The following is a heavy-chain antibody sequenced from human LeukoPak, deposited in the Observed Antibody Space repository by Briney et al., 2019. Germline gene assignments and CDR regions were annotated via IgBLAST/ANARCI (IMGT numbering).Heavy chain of an antibody. D-gene: IGHD3-10*01. CDR1: GFTFDDYA. Sequence: GGSLRLSCAASGFTFDDYAMHWVRQAPGKGLEWVSGISWNSGSIGYADSVKGRFTISRDNAKNSLYLQMNSLRAEDTALYYCASRRDYYGSGSYPNWFGPWGQGTLVTVSS. V-gene: IGHV3-9*01. CDR2: ISWNSGSI. CDR3: ASRRDYYGSGSYPNWFGP. J-gene: IGHJ5*02.